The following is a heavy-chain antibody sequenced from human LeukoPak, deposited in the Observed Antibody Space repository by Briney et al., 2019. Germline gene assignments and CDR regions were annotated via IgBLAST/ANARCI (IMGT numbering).Heavy chain of an antibody. Sequence: SETLSLTCTVSGGSISSYYWSCIRQPPGKGQEWIGYINYSGSTNYNPSLKSRVTISADTSKNQFSLKLSSVTAADTAVYFCARATTVTPYYFDQWGQGTLVTVSS. V-gene: IGHV4-59*08. J-gene: IGHJ4*02. CDR2: INYSGST. CDR3: ARATTVTPYYFDQ. D-gene: IGHD4-17*01. CDR1: GGSISSYY.